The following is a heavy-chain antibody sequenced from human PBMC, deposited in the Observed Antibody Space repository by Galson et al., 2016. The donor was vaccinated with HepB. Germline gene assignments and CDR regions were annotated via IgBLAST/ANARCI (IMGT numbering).Heavy chain of an antibody. D-gene: IGHD5-18*01. CDR1: GFDFEHCA. Sequence: SLRLSCAASGFDFEHCAMSWVRQVAGKGLEWVSGISASGDRTGYADSVKGRFTPSRDNSKNTLYLQMNSLRAEDTAVYYCARGRTYGYRRGSRELDYWGQGTLVTVSP. J-gene: IGHJ4*02. V-gene: IGHV3-20*04. CDR3: ARGRTYGYRRGSRELDY. CDR2: ISASGDRT.